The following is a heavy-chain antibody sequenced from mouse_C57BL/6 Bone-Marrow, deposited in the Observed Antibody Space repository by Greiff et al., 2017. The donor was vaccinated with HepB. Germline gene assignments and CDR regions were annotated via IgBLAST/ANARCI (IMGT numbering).Heavy chain of an antibody. Sequence: QVQLQQPGAELVKPGASVKLSCKASGYTFTSYWMQWVNQRPGQGLEWIGEIDPSDSYTNYNQKFKGKATLTVDTSSSTAYMQLSSLTSEDSAVYYCARYDYDEAWFAYWGQGTLVTVSA. CDR1: GYTFTSYW. CDR3: ARYDYDEAWFAY. D-gene: IGHD2-4*01. V-gene: IGHV1-50*01. J-gene: IGHJ3*01. CDR2: IDPSDSYT.